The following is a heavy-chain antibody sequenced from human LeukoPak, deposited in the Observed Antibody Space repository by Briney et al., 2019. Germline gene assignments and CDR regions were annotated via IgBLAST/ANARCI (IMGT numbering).Heavy chain of an antibody. CDR3: ARGLGGAVDH. CDR1: GGSFSGYY. D-gene: IGHD3-16*01. J-gene: IGHJ4*02. V-gene: IGHV4-34*01. CDR2: INHSGST. Sequence: SETLSLTCAVYGGSFSGYYWSWIRQPPGKGLEWIGEINHSGSTNYNPSLKSRVTISVDTSKNQFSLKLSSVTAADTAVYYCARGLGGAVDHWGQGTLVTVSS.